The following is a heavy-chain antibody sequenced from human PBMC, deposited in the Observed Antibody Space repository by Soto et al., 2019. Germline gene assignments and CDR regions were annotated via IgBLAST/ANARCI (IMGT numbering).Heavy chain of an antibody. D-gene: IGHD6-13*01. CDR2: ISSSSSYI. Sequence: EVQLVESGGGLVKPGGSLRLSCAASGFTFSSYSMNWVRQAPGKGLEWVSSISSSSSYIYYADSVKGRFTISRDNAKNSLYLQMNSLRAEDTAVYYCARDHGGIAAAGCLDYWGQGTLVTVSS. CDR1: GFTFSSYS. V-gene: IGHV3-21*01. CDR3: ARDHGGIAAAGCLDY. J-gene: IGHJ4*02.